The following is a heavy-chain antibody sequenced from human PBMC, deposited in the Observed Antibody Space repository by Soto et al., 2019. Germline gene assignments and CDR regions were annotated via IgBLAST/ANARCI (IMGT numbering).Heavy chain of an antibody. CDR3: ARIHCSGGSCYGDP. Sequence: PSETLSLTCTVSAGSISSGGYYWSWIRQHPGKGLEWIGYIYYSGSTYYNPSLKSRVTISVDTSKNQFSLKLSSVTAADTAVYYCARIHCSGGSCYGDPWGQGTMVTVSS. CDR2: IYYSGST. CDR1: AGSISSGGYY. D-gene: IGHD2-15*01. V-gene: IGHV4-31*03. J-gene: IGHJ3*01.